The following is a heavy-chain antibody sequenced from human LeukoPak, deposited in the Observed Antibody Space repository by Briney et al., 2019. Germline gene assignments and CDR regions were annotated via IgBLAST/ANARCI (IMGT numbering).Heavy chain of an antibody. Sequence: GGSLRLSCVTSGITFSSYTMNWVRQAPGKGLEWVSSVSGRSDFRYYAASVKGRFTISRDNAKNSLYLQMDSLRTDDTAVYYCARAGGPRAAAGTPFDYWGQGTLVTVSS. V-gene: IGHV3-21*01. D-gene: IGHD6-13*01. CDR3: ARAGGPRAAAGTPFDY. CDR1: GITFSSYT. J-gene: IGHJ4*02. CDR2: VSGRSDFR.